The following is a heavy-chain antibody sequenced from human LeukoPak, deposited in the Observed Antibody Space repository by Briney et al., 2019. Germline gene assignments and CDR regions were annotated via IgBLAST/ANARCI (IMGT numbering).Heavy chain of an antibody. D-gene: IGHD2-2*01. CDR1: GFTFSSYS. CDR3: TTAMPSASYYYGMDV. J-gene: IGHJ6*02. Sequence: GGSLRLSCAASGFTFSSYSMSWVRQAPGKGPEWVSSISSSSSYIYYADSVKGRFTISRDNAKNSLYLQMNSLKTEDTAVYYCTTAMPSASYYYGMDVWGQGTTVTVSS. CDR2: ISSSSSYI. V-gene: IGHV3-21*03.